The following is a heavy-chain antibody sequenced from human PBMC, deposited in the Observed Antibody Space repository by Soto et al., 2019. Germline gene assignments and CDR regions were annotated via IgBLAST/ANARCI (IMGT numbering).Heavy chain of an antibody. Sequence: GVLRLSCAASGFTFSSYSMNWVRQAPGKGLEWVSSISSSSSYIYYADSVKGRFTISRDNAKNSLYLQMNSLRAEDTAVYYCASDSGYSYGYFDYWGQGTLVTVSS. CDR2: ISSSSSYI. CDR3: ASDSGYSYGYFDY. CDR1: GFTFSSYS. V-gene: IGHV3-21*01. J-gene: IGHJ4*02. D-gene: IGHD5-18*01.